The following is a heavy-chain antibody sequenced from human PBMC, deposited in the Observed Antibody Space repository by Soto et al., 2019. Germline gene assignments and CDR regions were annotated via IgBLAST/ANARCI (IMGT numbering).Heavy chain of an antibody. CDR2: ISYLGTKT. D-gene: IGHD3-16*01. V-gene: IGHV3-33*08. CDR1: GFTFSEYD. J-gene: IGHJ4*02. CDR3: ARTDTGGTYFEF. Sequence: QVQLVESGGGVVQPGMSLSLSCADSGFTFSEYDMHWVRQAPGKGLAWVALISYLGTKTDYADSVKGRFTISRDNFRKTVVLQMESLRAEASAVYFCARTDTGGTYFEFWGRGTLVTVSS.